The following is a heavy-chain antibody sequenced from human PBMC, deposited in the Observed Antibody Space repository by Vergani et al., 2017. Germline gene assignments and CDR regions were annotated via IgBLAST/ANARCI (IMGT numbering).Heavy chain of an antibody. CDR2: IYHSGST. D-gene: IGHD2-15*01. J-gene: IGHJ5*02. CDR1: GYSISSGYY. Sequence: QVQLQESGPGLVKPSETLSLTCAVSGYSISSGYYWGWIWQPPGKGLEWIGSIYHSGSTYYNPSLKSRVTISVDTSKNQFSLKLSSVTAADTAVYYCARRDRNCSGGSCYFWFDPWGQGTLVTVSS. V-gene: IGHV4-38-2*01. CDR3: ARRDRNCSGGSCYFWFDP.